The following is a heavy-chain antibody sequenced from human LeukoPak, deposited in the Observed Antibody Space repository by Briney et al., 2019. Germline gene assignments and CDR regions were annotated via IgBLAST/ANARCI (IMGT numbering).Heavy chain of an antibody. Sequence: GGSLRLSCAASGFTFSSYWMSWVRQAPGNGLEWVANIKRDGSEQYYVDSEKGRFTISRDNAKNSLYLQMNSLRAEDTAVYYCARDYPSGYSSGWYFGFDYWGQGTLVTVSS. V-gene: IGHV3-7*01. CDR3: ARDYPSGYSSGWYFGFDY. CDR1: GFTFSSYW. D-gene: IGHD6-19*01. J-gene: IGHJ4*02. CDR2: IKRDGSEQ.